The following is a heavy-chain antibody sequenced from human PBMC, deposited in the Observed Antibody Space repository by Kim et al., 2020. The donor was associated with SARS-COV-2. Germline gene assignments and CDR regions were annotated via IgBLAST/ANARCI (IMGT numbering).Heavy chain of an antibody. D-gene: IGHD3-22*01. V-gene: IGHV3-33*01. Sequence: GGSLRLSCAASGFTFSSYGMHWVRQAPGKGLEWVAVICYDGSNKYYADSVKGRSTISRDNSKNTLFLQMNRRRAEDTAVYYCARDFFTMITGDYWGQRTLVTVSS. CDR1: GFTFSSYG. CDR3: ARDFFTMITGDY. J-gene: IGHJ4*02. CDR2: ICYDGSNK.